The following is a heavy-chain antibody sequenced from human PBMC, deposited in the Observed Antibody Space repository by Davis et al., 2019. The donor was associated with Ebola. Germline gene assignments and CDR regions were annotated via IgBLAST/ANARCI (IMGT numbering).Heavy chain of an antibody. CDR2: ISVSGDRT. D-gene: IGHD4/OR15-4a*01. CDR1: GFTFSDYY. CDR3: APMTMVNDY. Sequence: GESLKISCAASGFTFSDYYMSWIRQAPGKGLDWVSAISVSGDRTYYADSVKGRFTISRDNSKNTLYLQMNSLRVEDTAVYYCAPMTMVNDYWGKGTLVTVSS. V-gene: IGHV3-23*01. J-gene: IGHJ4*02.